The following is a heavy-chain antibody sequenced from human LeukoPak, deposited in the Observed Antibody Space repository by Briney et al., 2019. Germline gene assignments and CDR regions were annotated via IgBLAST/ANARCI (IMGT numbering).Heavy chain of an antibody. CDR3: AREWNGLLDY. J-gene: IGHJ4*02. D-gene: IGHD1-1*01. V-gene: IGHV4-30-2*01. Sequence: SQTLSLTCAVSGGSISSGGYSWSWIRQPPGTGLEWIGYIYHSGSTYYNPSLKSRVTISVDRSKNQFSLKLSSVTAADTAVYYCAREWNGLLDYWGQGTLVTVSS. CDR2: IYHSGST. CDR1: GGSISSGGYS.